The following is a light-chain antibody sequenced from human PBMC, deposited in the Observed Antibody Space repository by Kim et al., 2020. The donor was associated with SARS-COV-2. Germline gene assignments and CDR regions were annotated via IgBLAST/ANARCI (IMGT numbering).Light chain of an antibody. CDR3: QQRRDWPLT. J-gene: IGKJ4*01. CDR2: EAS. CDR1: QNADDY. V-gene: IGKV3-11*01. Sequence: PGERATLSCRASQNADDYLAWYQQKPGQAPRLVIYEASNRATGIPARFSGSGSGTDFTLTISSLEPEDFAVYYCQQRRDWPLTFGGGTKVDIK.